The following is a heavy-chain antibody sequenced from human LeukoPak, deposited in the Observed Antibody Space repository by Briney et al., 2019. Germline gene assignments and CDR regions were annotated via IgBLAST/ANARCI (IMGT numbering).Heavy chain of an antibody. Sequence: PSETLSLTCTVPGGSISSGGCYWSCIRQHPGKGLEWIGYIYYSGSTYYNPSLKSRVTISVDTSKNQFSLKLSSVTAADTAVYYCAGLITPYCSSTSCPWSNFDYWGQGTLVTVSS. CDR2: IYYSGST. V-gene: IGHV4-31*03. D-gene: IGHD2-2*01. CDR1: GGSISSGGCY. CDR3: AGLITPYCSSTSCPWSNFDY. J-gene: IGHJ4*02.